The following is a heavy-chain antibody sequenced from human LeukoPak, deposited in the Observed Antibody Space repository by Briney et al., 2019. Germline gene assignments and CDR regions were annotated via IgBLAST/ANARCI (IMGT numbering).Heavy chain of an antibody. Sequence: GGSLRLSCAASGFTFSSYWMNWVRQVPGKGLVWVASIDSDETRTTYADSVKGRFTISRDNAKSTLYLQMNNLRDEDTAVYYCTRGSDSWGQGTLVTVSS. CDR3: TRGSDS. CDR1: GFTFSSYW. CDR2: IDSDETRT. J-gene: IGHJ5*01. V-gene: IGHV3-74*03.